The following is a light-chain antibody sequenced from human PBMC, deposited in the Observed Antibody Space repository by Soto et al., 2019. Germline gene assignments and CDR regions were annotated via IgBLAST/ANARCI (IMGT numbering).Light chain of an antibody. V-gene: IGKV1-8*01. CDR3: KQYYSYPRT. CDR1: QGISSY. Sequence: AIRMTQSPSSFSASTGDRVTITCRASQGISSYLAWYQQKPGKAPKLLIYAASTLQSGVPSRFSGSGSGTDFTLTISCLQSEYFPTYYCKQYYSYPRTLCQGTKLDIK. J-gene: IGKJ1*01. CDR2: AAS.